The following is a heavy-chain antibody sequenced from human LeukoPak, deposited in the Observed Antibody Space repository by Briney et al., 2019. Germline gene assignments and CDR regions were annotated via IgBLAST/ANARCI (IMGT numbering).Heavy chain of an antibody. J-gene: IGHJ4*02. D-gene: IGHD4-17*01. CDR1: GGTFSSYA. CDR3: ASGNKYGDYVPGDY. V-gene: IGHV1-69*05. CDR2: IIPIFGTA. Sequence: SVKVSCKASGGTFSSYAISWVRQAPGQGLEWMGRIIPIFGTANYAQKFQGRVTITTDESTSTAYMELSSLRSEDTAVYYCASGNKYGDYVPGDYWGQGTLVTVSS.